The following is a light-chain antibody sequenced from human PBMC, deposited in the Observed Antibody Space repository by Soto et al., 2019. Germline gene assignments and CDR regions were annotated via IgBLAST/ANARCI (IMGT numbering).Light chain of an antibody. CDR2: GAS. Sequence: EIVLTQSPGTVFLSLGERATLSCRASQSVSSWNLAWYRQKPGQAPSLLIFGASNRATGIPDRFSGSGSGTDFTLTISRLEPEDCAVYYCLRYGDSPPAYTFGQGTKLEIK. CDR3: LRYGDSPPAYT. J-gene: IGKJ2*01. V-gene: IGKV3-20*01. CDR1: QSVSSWN.